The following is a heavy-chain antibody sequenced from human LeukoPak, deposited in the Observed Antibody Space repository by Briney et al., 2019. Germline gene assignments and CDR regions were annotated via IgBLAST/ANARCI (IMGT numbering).Heavy chain of an antibody. CDR1: GFTFSNYW. D-gene: IGHD6-13*01. CDR2: IKQDRSEK. CDR3: ARIVAAPTHGFDY. V-gene: IGHV3-7*01. Sequence: GGSLRLSCAASGFTFSNYWMSWVRQAPGKGLEWVANIKQDRSEKYYVDSVKGRFTISRDNAKNSLYLQMNSLRAEDTAVYYCARIVAAPTHGFDYWGQGTLVTVSS. J-gene: IGHJ4*02.